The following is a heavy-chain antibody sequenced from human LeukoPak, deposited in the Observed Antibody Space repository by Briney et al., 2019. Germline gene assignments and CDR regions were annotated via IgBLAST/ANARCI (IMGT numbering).Heavy chain of an antibody. CDR2: INWNGGST. Sequence: PGGSLRLSCAASGFTFDDYGMSWVRQAPGKGLEWVSGINWNGGSTGYADSAKGRFTISRDNAKNSLYLQMNSLRAEDTALYYCARLGVGATRDAFDIWGQGTMVTVSS. J-gene: IGHJ3*02. V-gene: IGHV3-20*04. CDR1: GFTFDDYG. D-gene: IGHD1-26*01. CDR3: ARLGVGATRDAFDI.